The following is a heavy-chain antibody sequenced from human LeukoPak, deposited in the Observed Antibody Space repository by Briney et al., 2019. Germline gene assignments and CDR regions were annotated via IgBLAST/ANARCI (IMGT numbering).Heavy chain of an antibody. V-gene: IGHV4-34*01. D-gene: IGHD3-9*01. CDR3: ARAPNYDILTGYYNPYYYYMDV. CDR1: GGSFSGYY. CDR2: INHSGST. Sequence: SETLSLTCAVYGGSFSGYYWSWIRQPPGKGLEWIGEINHSGSTNYNPSLKSRVTISVDTSKNQFSLKLSSVTAADTAVYYCARAPNYDILTGYYNPYYYYMDVWGKGTTVTISS. J-gene: IGHJ6*03.